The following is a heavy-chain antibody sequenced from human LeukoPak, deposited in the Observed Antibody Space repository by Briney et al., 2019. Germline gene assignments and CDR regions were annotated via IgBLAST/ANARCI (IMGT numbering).Heavy chain of an antibody. CDR2: ISWDSGTI. D-gene: IGHD6-13*01. CDR1: GFTFEDYA. J-gene: IGHJ4*02. V-gene: IGHV3-9*01. CDR3: AKGSAGDFDY. Sequence: GGSLRLSCAAPGFTFEDYAMHWVRQAPGKGLEWVSGISWDSGTIGYADSVKGRFTISRDNAKNSLYLQMNSLRAEDTALYYCAKGSAGDFDYWGQGTLVTVSS.